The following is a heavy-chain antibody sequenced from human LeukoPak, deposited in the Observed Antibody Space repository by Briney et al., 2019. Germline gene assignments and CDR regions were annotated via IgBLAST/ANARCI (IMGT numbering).Heavy chain of an antibody. CDR1: GFTFSSYS. V-gene: IGHV3-48*01. Sequence: GGSLRLSCAASGFTFSSYSMNWVRQAPGKGLEWVSYISSSSSTIYNADSVKGRFTISRDNAKNSLYLQMNSLRAEDTAVYYCARDVGGPRDYYGMDVWGQGTTVTVSS. D-gene: IGHD4-23*01. CDR2: ISSSSSTI. J-gene: IGHJ6*02. CDR3: ARDVGGPRDYYGMDV.